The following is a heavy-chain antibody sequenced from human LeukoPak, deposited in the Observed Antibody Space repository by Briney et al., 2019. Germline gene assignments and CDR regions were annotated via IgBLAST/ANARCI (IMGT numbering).Heavy chain of an antibody. CDR3: ARDHRDGFLDY. J-gene: IGHJ4*02. V-gene: IGHV3-21*01. D-gene: IGHD5-24*01. CDR1: GFTYSSYS. CDR2: ISSSSSYI. Sequence: PGGSLRLSCAASGFTYSSYSMNWVRQAPGKGLEWVSSISSSSSYIYYADSVKGRFTISRDNAKKSLYLQMNSLRAEDTAVYYCARDHRDGFLDYWGQGTLVTVSS.